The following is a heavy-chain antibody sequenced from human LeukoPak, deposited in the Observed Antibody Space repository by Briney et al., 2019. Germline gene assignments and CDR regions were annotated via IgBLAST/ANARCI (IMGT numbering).Heavy chain of an antibody. V-gene: IGHV4-30-2*01. CDR1: GGSISSGGYS. D-gene: IGHD3-22*01. J-gene: IGHJ5*02. CDR2: IYHSGST. Sequence: SQTLSLTCAVSGGSISSGGYSWSWIRQPPGKGLEWIGYIYHSGSTYYNPSLKSRVTISVDRSKNQFSLKLSSVTAADTAVYYCARGEVVPSFDPWGQGTLVTVSS. CDR3: ARGEVVPSFDP.